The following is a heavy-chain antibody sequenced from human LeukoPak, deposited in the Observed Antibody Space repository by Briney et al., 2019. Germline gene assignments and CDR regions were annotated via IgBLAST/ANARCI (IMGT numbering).Heavy chain of an antibody. J-gene: IGHJ4*02. D-gene: IGHD3-10*01. CDR3: ARAAKFEFYFDY. CDR1: GFTFSDYY. Sequence: GGSLRLSCAASGFTFSDYYMSWIRQAPGKGLEWFSYISNSGSIIYYADSVKGRFTISRDNAKNSLYLQMNGLRAEDTAVYYCARAAKFEFYFDYWGQGTLVTVSS. V-gene: IGHV3-11*04. CDR2: ISNSGSII.